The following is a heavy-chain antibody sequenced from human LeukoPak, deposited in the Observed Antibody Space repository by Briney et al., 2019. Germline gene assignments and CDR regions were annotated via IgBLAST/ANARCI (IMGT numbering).Heavy chain of an antibody. CDR1: GFTFSSYA. CDR3: AKDGGPVDAFDI. D-gene: IGHD3-16*01. J-gene: IGHJ3*02. Sequence: PGGSLRLSCAASGFTFSSYAMSWVRQAPGKGLEWVSAISGSGGSTYYAGSVKGRFTISRDNSKNTLYLQMNSLRAEDTAVYYCAKDGGPVDAFDIWGQGTMVTVSS. V-gene: IGHV3-23*01. CDR2: ISGSGGST.